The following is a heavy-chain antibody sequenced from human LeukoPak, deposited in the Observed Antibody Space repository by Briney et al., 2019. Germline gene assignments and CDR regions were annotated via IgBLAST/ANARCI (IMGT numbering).Heavy chain of an antibody. CDR2: IYHSGT. CDR1: GYSISSGSY. V-gene: IGHV4-38-2*01. CDR3: ARGVNYYDSSGYLD. Sequence: SETLSLTCAVSGYSISSGSYWGWIRQPPGKGLEWIGSIYHSGTYYNPSLKSRVTISVDTPKNQFSLQLSSVTAADTAVYYCARGVNYYDSSGYLDWGQGTLVTVSS. J-gene: IGHJ4*02. D-gene: IGHD3-22*01.